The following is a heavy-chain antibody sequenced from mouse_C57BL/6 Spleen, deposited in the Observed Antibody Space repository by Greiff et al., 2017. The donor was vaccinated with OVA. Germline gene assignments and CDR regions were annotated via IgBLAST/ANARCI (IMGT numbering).Heavy chain of an antibody. V-gene: IGHV1-64*01. CDR2: IHPNSGST. J-gene: IGHJ3*01. Sequence: QVQLQQSGAELVKPGASVKLSCKASGYTFTSYWMHWVKQRPGQGLEWIGMIHPNSGSTNYNEKFKSKATLTVDKSSSTAYMQLSSLTSEDSAVYYCARGDGNYWFAYWGQGTLVTVSA. D-gene: IGHD2-1*01. CDR3: ARGDGNYWFAY. CDR1: GYTFTSYW.